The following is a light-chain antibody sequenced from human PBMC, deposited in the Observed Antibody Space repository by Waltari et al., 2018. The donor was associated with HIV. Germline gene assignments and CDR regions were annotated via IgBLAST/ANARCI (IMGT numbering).Light chain of an antibody. CDR3: QQYYTTPQS. V-gene: IGKV4-1*01. CDR2: WAS. Sequence: DIVLTQSPDSMAVSLGERATVHCTSSQTVLYSSDNRDYLAWYQVRPGQPPQLLIYWASTRQSGVPDRFSGSGSVTHFTLTISGLQAEDVAIYYCQQYYTTPQSFGQGTRLEI. CDR1: QTVLYSSDNRDY. J-gene: IGKJ2*03.